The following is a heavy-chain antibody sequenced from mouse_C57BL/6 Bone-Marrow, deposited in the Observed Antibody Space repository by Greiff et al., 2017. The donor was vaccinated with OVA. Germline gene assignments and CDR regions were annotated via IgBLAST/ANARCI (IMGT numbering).Heavy chain of an antibody. D-gene: IGHD2-5*01. CDR1: GYTFTDYE. J-gene: IGHJ3*01. CDR3: TSYYSNHGGFAY. V-gene: IGHV1-15*01. CDR2: IDPETGGT. Sequence: PLQQSGAELVRPGASVTLSCKASGYTFTDYEMHWVKQTPVHGLEWIGAIDPETGGTAYNQKFKGKAILTADKSSSTAYMELRSLTSEDSAVYYCTSYYSNHGGFAYWGQGTLVTVSA.